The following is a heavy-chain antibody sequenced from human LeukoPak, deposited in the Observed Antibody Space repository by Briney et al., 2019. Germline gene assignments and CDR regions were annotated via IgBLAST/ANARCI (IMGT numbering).Heavy chain of an antibody. CDR1: GFTFSSYG. CDR2: IRYDGSNK. D-gene: IGHD5-12*01. J-gene: IGHJ4*02. V-gene: IGHV3-30*02. CDR3: AKDGNSGYDFYFFDY. Sequence: GGSLRLSCAASGFTFSSYGMHWVRQAPGKGLEWVAFIRYDGSNKYYADSVKGRFTISRDNSKNTLYLQMNSPRAEDTAVYYCAKDGNSGYDFYFFDYWGQGTLDTVSS.